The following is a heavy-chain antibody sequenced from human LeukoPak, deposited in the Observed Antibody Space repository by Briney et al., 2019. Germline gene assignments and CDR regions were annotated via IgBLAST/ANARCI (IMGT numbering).Heavy chain of an antibody. D-gene: IGHD1-26*01. CDR2: ISSSSSYI. CDR3: ARDSGSYHKAYYYYYYMDV. V-gene: IGHV3-21*01. CDR1: GFTFSSYS. Sequence: GGSLRLSCAASGFTFSSYSMNWVRQAPGKGLEWVSSISSSSSYIYYADSVKGRFTISRDNAKNSLYPQMNSLRAEDTAVYYCARDSGSYHKAYYYYYYMDVWGKGTTVTVSS. J-gene: IGHJ6*03.